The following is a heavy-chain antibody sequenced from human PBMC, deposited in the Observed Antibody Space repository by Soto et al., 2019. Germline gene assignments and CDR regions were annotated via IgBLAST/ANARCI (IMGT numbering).Heavy chain of an antibody. J-gene: IGHJ3*02. CDR1: GGTFRTYS. V-gene: IGHV1-69*02. CDR3: ARDKCPVVAPGAPEVGALDI. Sequence: QVQLVQSGAEVKKPGSSVKISCKVSGGTFRTYSISWVRQAPGQGLGGMGRIIPILDIANYAQKFQGRVTMSADKSTSTAYMDMSSLRSEDTAVFYCARDKCPVVAPGAPEVGALDIWGDGTMVTVSS. CDR2: IIPILDIA. D-gene: IGHD2-2*01.